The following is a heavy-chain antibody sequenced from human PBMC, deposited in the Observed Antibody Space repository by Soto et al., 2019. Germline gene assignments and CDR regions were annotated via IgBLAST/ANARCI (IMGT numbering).Heavy chain of an antibody. D-gene: IGHD1-26*01. V-gene: IGHV3-74*01. CDR3: VRVGSGSYSWRDP. CDR1: GFTFSTYW. Sequence: EVQLEESGGDLAQPGGSLRLSCAASGFTFSTYWMHWVRQAPGKGLVWVSRINTDGGTTTYAESVKGRFTISRDNAWNTLYLQMNSLRPEDTALYYCVRVGSGSYSWRDPWGQGTLVTVSS. CDR2: INTDGGTT. J-gene: IGHJ5*02.